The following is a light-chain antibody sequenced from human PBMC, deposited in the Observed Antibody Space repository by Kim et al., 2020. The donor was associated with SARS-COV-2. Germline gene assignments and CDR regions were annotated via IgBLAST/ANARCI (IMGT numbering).Light chain of an antibody. Sequence: LSAGEGANRSCRASQSVSSTYLAWYQQKTGQAPRILIYGASSRATGIPDRCSGSGFGTDFSLTISRLEPEDFAVYYCQQYASSPFTFGGGTKMEI. J-gene: IGKJ4*01. CDR1: QSVSSTY. CDR3: QQYASSPFT. CDR2: GAS. V-gene: IGKV3-20*01.